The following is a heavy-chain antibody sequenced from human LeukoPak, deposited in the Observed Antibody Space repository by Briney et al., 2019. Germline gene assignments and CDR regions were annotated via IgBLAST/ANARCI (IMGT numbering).Heavy chain of an antibody. D-gene: IGHD3-22*01. Sequence: PSQTLSLTCTVSGGSISSGSYYWSWIRQPAGKGLEWIGRIYTSGSTNYNPSLKSRVTISVDTSKNQFSLKLSSVTAADTAVYYCARDRSYDSSGYYDLYYYYYMDVWGKGTTVTVSS. CDR3: ARDRSYDSSGYYDLYYYYYMDV. CDR2: IYTSGST. J-gene: IGHJ6*03. V-gene: IGHV4-61*02. CDR1: GGSISSGSYY.